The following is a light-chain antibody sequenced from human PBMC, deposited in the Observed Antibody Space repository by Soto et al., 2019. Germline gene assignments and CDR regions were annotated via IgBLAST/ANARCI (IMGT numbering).Light chain of an antibody. CDR3: QQHYSYPAT. V-gene: IGKV1-5*03. J-gene: IGKJ1*01. Sequence: DIQMTQSPSTLSASVGDRVTITCRASESISTWLAWYQQKPGKAPKLLIYMASTLESGVPSRFSGTASGTEFTLTISSLQPDDFASYHCQQHYSYPATFGQGTKVEVK. CDR2: MAS. CDR1: ESISTW.